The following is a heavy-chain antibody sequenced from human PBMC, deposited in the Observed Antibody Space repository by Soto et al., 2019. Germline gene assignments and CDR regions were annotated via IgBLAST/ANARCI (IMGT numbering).Heavy chain of an antibody. D-gene: IGHD3-10*01. CDR1: GFTFSNYA. V-gene: IGHV3-23*01. J-gene: IGHJ4*02. CDR3: AKDPYGSGSVFFDI. Sequence: EVQLLESGGGLVQPGGSLRLSCAASGFTFSNYAMTWVRQAPGRGLAWVSTISASGDSTFYADSVKSRFNISRDHSNNTLYVLLTSLRADDTAVYYCAKDPYGSGSVFFDIWGQGILVTVSS. CDR2: ISASGDST.